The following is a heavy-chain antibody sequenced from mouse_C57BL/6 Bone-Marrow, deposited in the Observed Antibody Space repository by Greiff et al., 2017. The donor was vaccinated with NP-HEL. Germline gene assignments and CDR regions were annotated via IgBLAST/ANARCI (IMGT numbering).Heavy chain of an antibody. Sequence: EVQLVESGGGLVKPGGSLKLSCAASGFTFSDYGMHWVRQAPEKGLEWVAYISSGSSTIYYADTVKGRFTISRDNAKNTLFLQMTSLRSEDTAMYYCARGRKTLLFAYWGQGTLVTVSA. V-gene: IGHV5-17*01. J-gene: IGHJ3*01. CDR1: GFTFSDYG. D-gene: IGHD6-1*01. CDR3: ARGRKTLLFAY. CDR2: ISSGSSTI.